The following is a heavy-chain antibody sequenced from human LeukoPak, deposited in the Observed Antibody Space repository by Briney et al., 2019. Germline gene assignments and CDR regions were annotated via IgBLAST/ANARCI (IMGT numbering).Heavy chain of an antibody. CDR2: IYHSGST. CDR3: ARDRLAALDY. D-gene: IGHD6-6*01. CDR1: SGSISSGGYS. Sequence: SQTLSLTCAVSSGSISSGGYSWSWIRQPPGKGLEWIGYIYHSGSTYYNPSLKSRVTISVDRSKNQFSLKLSSVTAADTAVYYCARDRLAALDYWGQGTLVTVSS. V-gene: IGHV4-30-2*01. J-gene: IGHJ4*02.